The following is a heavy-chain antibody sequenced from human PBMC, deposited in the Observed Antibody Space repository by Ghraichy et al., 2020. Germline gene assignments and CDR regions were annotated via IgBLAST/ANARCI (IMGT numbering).Heavy chain of an antibody. D-gene: IGHD2-2*01. J-gene: IGHJ6*02. V-gene: IGHV4-38-2*02. CDR1: GYSISSGYY. Sequence: SETLSLTCAVSGYSISSGYYWGWIRQPPGKGLEWIGSIYHSGSTYYNPSLKSRVTISVDTSKNQFSLKLSSVTAADTAVYYCARDFHSYGDIVVVPGLRYYYYGMDVWGQGTTVTVSS. CDR2: IYHSGST. CDR3: ARDFHSYGDIVVVPGLRYYYYGMDV.